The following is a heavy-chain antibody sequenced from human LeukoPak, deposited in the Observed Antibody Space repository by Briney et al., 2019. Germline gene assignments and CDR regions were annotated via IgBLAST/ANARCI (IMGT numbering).Heavy chain of an antibody. Sequence: QPGGSLRLSCAASGFTFSSYEMNWVRQAPGKGLEWVAVISYDGSNKYYADSVKGRFTISRDNSKNTLYLQMNSLRAEDTAVYYCARANSSSWCFDYWGQGTLVTVSS. D-gene: IGHD6-13*01. CDR2: ISYDGSNK. V-gene: IGHV3-30*04. CDR1: GFTFSSYE. CDR3: ARANSSSWCFDY. J-gene: IGHJ4*02.